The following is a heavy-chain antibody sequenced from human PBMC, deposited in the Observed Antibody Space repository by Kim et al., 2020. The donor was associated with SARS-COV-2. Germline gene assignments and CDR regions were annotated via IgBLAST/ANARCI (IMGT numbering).Heavy chain of an antibody. J-gene: IGHJ3*02. D-gene: IGHD6-19*01. CDR1: GYTFTGYY. CDR2: INPNSGGS. Sequence: ASVKVSCKASGYTFTGYYMHWVRQAPGQGLEWMGRINPNSGGSNYAQKFQGRVTMTRDTSISTAYMELSRLRSDDTAVYYCASSSGWYDGSDAFDIWGQGTMVTVSS. V-gene: IGHV1-2*06. CDR3: ASSSGWYDGSDAFDI.